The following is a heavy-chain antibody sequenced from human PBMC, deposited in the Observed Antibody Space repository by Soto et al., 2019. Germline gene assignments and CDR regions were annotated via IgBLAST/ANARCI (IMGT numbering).Heavy chain of an antibody. Sequence: PGGSLRLSCAASGFTFSSYDMHWVRQATGKGLEWVSAIGTAGDTYYPGSVKGRFTISRENAKNSLYLQMNSLRAGDTAVYYCARGYSGYDGDYYYGMGVWGQGTTVTVYS. CDR3: ARGYSGYDGDYYYGMGV. J-gene: IGHJ6*02. CDR2: IGTAGDT. D-gene: IGHD5-12*01. CDR1: GFTFSSYD. V-gene: IGHV3-13*01.